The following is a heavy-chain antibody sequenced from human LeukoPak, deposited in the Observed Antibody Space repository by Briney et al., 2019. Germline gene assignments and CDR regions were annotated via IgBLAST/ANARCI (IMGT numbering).Heavy chain of an antibody. CDR1: GFTFSYYY. J-gene: IGHJ6*03. V-gene: IGHV3-11*04. Sequence: GGSLRLSCAASGFTFSYYYMSWIRQAPGKGLEWVSYISRSGDTIYYADSVKGRFTISRDNAKNSLYLQMNSLRAEDSAVYYCARGGATVDYYYYYMDVWGKGTTVTVSS. D-gene: IGHD4-11*01. CDR3: ARGGATVDYYYYYMDV. CDR2: ISRSGDTI.